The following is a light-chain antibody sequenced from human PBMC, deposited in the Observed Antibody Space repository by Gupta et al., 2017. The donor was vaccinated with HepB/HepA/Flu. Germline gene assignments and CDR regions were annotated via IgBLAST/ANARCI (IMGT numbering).Light chain of an antibody. CDR2: DVT. CDR3: SSFRSPSTLV. Sequence: QSALTQPASVSGPPGQSIPISCTGTSNDIGGYDFVSWYQQPPGKAPKLMIFDVTHRPSGVSFRFSGSKSGNTASLTISGLQAEDEADYYCSSFRSPSTLVFGGGTKVTVL. J-gene: IGLJ2*01. CDR1: SNDIGGYDF. V-gene: IGLV2-14*03.